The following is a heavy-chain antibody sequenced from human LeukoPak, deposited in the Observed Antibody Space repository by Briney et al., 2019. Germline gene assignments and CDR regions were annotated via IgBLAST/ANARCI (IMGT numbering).Heavy chain of an antibody. D-gene: IGHD5-24*01. Sequence: RPGGSLRLSCAASGFIFDDYGMSWVRQAPGKGLEWVSGVNWNGGSTGYADSVKGRFTISRDNAKNTLYLQMNSLRAEDTAVYYCAKARDGYNYFDYWGQGTLVTVSS. CDR2: VNWNGGST. CDR3: AKARDGYNYFDY. V-gene: IGHV3-20*04. CDR1: GFIFDDYG. J-gene: IGHJ4*02.